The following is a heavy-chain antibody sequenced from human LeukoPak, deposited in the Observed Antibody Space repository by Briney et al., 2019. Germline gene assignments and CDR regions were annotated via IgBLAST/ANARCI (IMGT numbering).Heavy chain of an antibody. CDR1: GYIFSNYG. D-gene: IGHD6-13*01. Sequence: ASVKVSCKASGYIFSNYGVSWVRLAPGQRLEWMGWVSAYNGNTNYAQSFQGRVTMTTDTSTSTAYMELRSLRSDDTAVYYCARDPAVAAAGLLDYWGKGTLVTVSS. CDR2: VSAYNGNT. V-gene: IGHV1-18*01. CDR3: ARDPAVAAAGLLDY. J-gene: IGHJ4*02.